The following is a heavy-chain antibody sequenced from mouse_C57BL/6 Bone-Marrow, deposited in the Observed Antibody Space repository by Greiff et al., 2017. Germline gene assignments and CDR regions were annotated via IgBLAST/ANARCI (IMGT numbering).Heavy chain of an antibody. D-gene: IGHD1-1*01. CDR2: IDTANGNT. J-gene: IGHJ1*03. CDR3: DRSGSSKGYVYV. CDR1: GFTITNTY. V-gene: IGHV14-3*01. Sequence: EVQLQQSVAELVRPGASVKLSCTASGFTITNTYMHWVKQRPEQGLEWIGRIDTANGNTKYAPKFQGKATITADTPSNTAYLQLSSLTTEDTAVYYCDRSGSSKGYVYVWGTGTAVTVSS.